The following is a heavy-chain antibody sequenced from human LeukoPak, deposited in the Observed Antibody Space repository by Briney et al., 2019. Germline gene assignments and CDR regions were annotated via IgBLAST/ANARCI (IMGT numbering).Heavy chain of an antibody. CDR2: ISSSSSTI. CDR3: ARDRELGLNYFDY. CDR1: GFTFSSYS. D-gene: IGHD1-7*01. V-gene: IGHV3-48*01. Sequence: PGGSLRLSCAASGFTFSSYSMNWVRQAPGKGLEWVSYISSSSSTIYYADSVKGRFTISRDNAKNSLYLQMNSLRAEDTAVYYCARDRELGLNYFDYWGQGTLVTVSS. J-gene: IGHJ4*02.